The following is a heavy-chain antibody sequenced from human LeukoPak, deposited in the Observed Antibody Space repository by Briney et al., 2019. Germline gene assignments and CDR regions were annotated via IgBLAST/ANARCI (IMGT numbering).Heavy chain of an antibody. V-gene: IGHV3-53*04. D-gene: IGHD4-23*01. CDR1: GLTVRSTY. J-gene: IGHJ3*02. CDR3: ARADLHGGNPFDAFDI. Sequence: GGSLRLSCAASGLTVRSTYMSWVRQAPGRGLEWVSVVYSTGSTYYADSVKGRFTISRHSSENVLYLEMNSLRPDDTAVYYCARADLHGGNPFDAFDIWGQGTMVAVSS. CDR2: VYSTGST.